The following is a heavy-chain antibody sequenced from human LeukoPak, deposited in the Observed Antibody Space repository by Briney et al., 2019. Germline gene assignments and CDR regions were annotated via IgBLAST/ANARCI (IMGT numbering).Heavy chain of an antibody. J-gene: IGHJ4*02. Sequence: GSLRLTCAPSGFTFSRHGMHWVRQAPGKGLEWVAIISNDGSRKYYAHSVEGRFTISRDNSKNTLYLQMDSLRAEDTAVYYCARDRAWNYFDYWGQGTLVTVSS. V-gene: IGHV3-30*03. CDR2: ISNDGSRK. D-gene: IGHD3-3*01. CDR1: GFTFSRHG. CDR3: ARDRAWNYFDY.